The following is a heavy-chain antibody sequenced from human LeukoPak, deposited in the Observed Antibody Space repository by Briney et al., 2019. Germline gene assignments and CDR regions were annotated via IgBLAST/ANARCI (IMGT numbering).Heavy chain of an antibody. CDR1: GFTFSSYA. J-gene: IGHJ4*02. CDR2: ISGSGGST. Sequence: GGSLRLSCAASGFTFSSYAMSWVRQTPGKGLEWVSAISGSGGSTYYADSVKGRFTISRDNSKNTLYLQMNSLRAEDTAVYYCAKAQGYSSGNYFDYWGQGTLVTVSS. V-gene: IGHV3-23*01. CDR3: AKAQGYSSGNYFDY. D-gene: IGHD6-19*01.